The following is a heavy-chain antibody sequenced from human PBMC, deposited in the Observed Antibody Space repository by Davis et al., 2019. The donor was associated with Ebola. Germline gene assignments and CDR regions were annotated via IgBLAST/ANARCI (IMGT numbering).Heavy chain of an antibody. J-gene: IGHJ4*02. Sequence: GESLKISCAASGFTFSSYSMNWVRQAPGKGLEWVSSISSSSSYIYYADSVKGRFTISRDNAKNSLYLQMNSLRAEDTAVYYCARDFPIIGGDGPSFDYWGQGTLVTVSS. V-gene: IGHV3-21*01. CDR1: GFTFSSYS. CDR2: ISSSSSYI. CDR3: ARDFPIIGGDGPSFDY. D-gene: IGHD5-24*01.